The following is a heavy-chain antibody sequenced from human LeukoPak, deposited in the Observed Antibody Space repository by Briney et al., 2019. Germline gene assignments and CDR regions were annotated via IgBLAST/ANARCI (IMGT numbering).Heavy chain of an antibody. V-gene: IGHV3-30*03. Sequence: GGSLRLSCVASGVTISSHGMHWVRQAPGKGLEWVAVISYDGSDEYYADSVKGRFTISRDNSKNTVYLQMSSLRAEDTAVYYCARDRRIAAAGSFDYWGQGTPVTVSS. CDR3: ARDRRIAAAGSFDY. D-gene: IGHD6-13*01. J-gene: IGHJ4*02. CDR1: GVTISSHG. CDR2: ISYDGSDE.